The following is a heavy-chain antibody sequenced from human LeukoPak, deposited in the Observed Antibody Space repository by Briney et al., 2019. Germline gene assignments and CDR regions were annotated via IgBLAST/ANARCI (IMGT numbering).Heavy chain of an antibody. J-gene: IGHJ3*02. Sequence: PGGSLRLSCAASGFTFSSYGVHWVRQAPGKGLEWVAVISYDGSNKYYADSVKGRFTISRDNSKNTLYLQMNSLRAEDTAVYYCAKDAWFGELGYAFDIWGQGTMVTVSS. CDR1: GFTFSSYG. CDR3: AKDAWFGELGYAFDI. V-gene: IGHV3-30*18. CDR2: ISYDGSNK. D-gene: IGHD3-10*01.